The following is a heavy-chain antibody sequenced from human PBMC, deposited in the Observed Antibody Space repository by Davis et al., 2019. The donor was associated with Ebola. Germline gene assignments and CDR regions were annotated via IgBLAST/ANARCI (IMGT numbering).Heavy chain of an antibody. D-gene: IGHD2-2*01. Sequence: GESLKISCAASGFTFSSYGMHWVRQAPGKGLEWVAVIWYDGSNKYYADSVKGRFTISRGNSKNTLYLQMNSLRAEDTAVYYCAREGGDIVVVPAAILYYYYGMDVWGQGTTVTVSS. V-gene: IGHV3-33*01. CDR2: IWYDGSNK. CDR3: AREGGDIVVVPAAILYYYYGMDV. J-gene: IGHJ6*02. CDR1: GFTFSSYG.